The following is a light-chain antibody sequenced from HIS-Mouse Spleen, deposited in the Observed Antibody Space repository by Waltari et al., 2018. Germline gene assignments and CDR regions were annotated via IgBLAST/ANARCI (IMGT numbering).Light chain of an antibody. CDR3: YSTDSSGNHRV. CDR2: EDS. Sequence: SYELTQPPSVSVSPGQTARITCSGDALPKKYAYWYQQKSGQAPVLVIYEDSKRPSGIPERFSGARSGQMATLTISGAQVEDEADYYCYSTDSSGNHRVFGGGTKLTVL. J-gene: IGLJ2*01. CDR1: ALPKKY. V-gene: IGLV3-10*01.